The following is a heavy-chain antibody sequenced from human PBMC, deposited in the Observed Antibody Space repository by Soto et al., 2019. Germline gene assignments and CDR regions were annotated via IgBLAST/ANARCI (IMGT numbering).Heavy chain of an antibody. V-gene: IGHV1-69*01. Sequence: QEQLVQSGAEVKKPGSSVKVSCKASGGIFSSYAISWVRQAPGQGLEWMGGIIPIFGTANYAQKFQGRVTITADDSTNTAYMDLSSLNSEVTAIYYCATAGSGYVWFNEFWGQGTLVTVSS. J-gene: IGHJ4*02. CDR1: GGIFSSYA. CDR2: IIPIFGTA. CDR3: ATAGSGYVWFNEF. D-gene: IGHD3-22*01.